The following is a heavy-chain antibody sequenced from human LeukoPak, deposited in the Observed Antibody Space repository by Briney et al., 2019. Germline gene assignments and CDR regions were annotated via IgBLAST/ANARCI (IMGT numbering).Heavy chain of an antibody. J-gene: IGHJ4*02. CDR2: INPNSGGT. D-gene: IGHD6-19*01. V-gene: IGHV1-2*02. CDR3: ARDGSGWYSYFDY. CDR1: GYTFTGYY. Sequence: ASVKVSCKASGYTFTGYYMHWVRQALGQGLEWMGWINPNSGGTNYAQKFQGRVTMTRDTSISTAYMELSRLRSDDTAVYYCARDGSGWYSYFDYWGQGTLVTVSS.